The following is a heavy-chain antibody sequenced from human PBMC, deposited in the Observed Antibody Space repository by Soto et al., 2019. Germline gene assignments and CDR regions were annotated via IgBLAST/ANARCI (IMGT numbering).Heavy chain of an antibody. CDR3: ARVKRMGYYYGSGTYGMDV. J-gene: IGHJ6*02. V-gene: IGHV1-46*01. CDR1: GYTFTSHY. CDR2: INPYGGST. D-gene: IGHD3-10*01. Sequence: ASVKVSCKASGYTFTSHYIHWVRQAPGQGLEWMAIINPYGGSTNYAQKFRGRVTLTMDTSTSTVYMEVSSLRSEDTAVYYCARVKRMGYYYGSGTYGMDVWGQGTTVTVSS.